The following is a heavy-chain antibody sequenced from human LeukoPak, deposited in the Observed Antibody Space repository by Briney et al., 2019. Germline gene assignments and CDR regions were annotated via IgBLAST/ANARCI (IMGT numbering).Heavy chain of an antibody. CDR1: GYTFTSYD. V-gene: IGHV1-8*01. Sequence: ASVKVSCKASGYTFTSYDINWVRQATGQGLEWMGWMNPNSGNTGCAQKFQGRVTMTRNTSISTAYMELSSLRSEDTAVYYCARGSRGFWSGYYRSKNVYYFDYWGQGTLVTVSS. CDR3: ARGSRGFWSGYYRSKNVYYFDY. CDR2: MNPNSGNT. D-gene: IGHD3-3*01. J-gene: IGHJ4*02.